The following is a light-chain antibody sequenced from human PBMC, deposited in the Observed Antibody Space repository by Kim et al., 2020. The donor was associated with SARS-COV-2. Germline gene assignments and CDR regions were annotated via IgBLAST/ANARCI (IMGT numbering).Light chain of an antibody. CDR2: DAS. CDR1: QSVSSY. J-gene: IGKJ4*01. CDR3: QQRGNLPLT. V-gene: IGKV3-11*01. Sequence: LSPGERATLSCRASQSVSSYLAWYQQKPGQAPRLLIYDASNRATGIPARFSGSGSGTDFTLTIGSLEPEDFAVYYCQQRGNLPLTFGGGTKVEIK.